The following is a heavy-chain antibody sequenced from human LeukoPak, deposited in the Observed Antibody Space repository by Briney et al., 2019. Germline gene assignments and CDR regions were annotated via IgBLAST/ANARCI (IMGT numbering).Heavy chain of an antibody. CDR2: IHYSGST. CDR1: GGSISSYY. J-gene: IGHJ4*02. D-gene: IGHD2-8*01. V-gene: IGHV4-59*01. CDR3: ARDSPPGPLYL. Sequence: SETLSLTCTVSGGSISSYYWTWIRQPPGKGLEWIGHIHYSGSTNYNPSLKGRVTMSLDTSKNQFSLTLSSVTAADTAVYYCARDSPPGPLYLWGQGTLVTVSS.